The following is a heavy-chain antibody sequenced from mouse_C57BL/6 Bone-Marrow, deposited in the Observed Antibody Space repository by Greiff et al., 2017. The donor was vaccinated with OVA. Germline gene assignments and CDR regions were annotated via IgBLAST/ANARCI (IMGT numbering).Heavy chain of an antibody. CDR1: GYTFTSYD. V-gene: IGHV1-85*01. CDR2: IYPRDGST. Sequence: QVQLKESGPELVKPGASVKLSCKASGYTFTSYDINWVKQRPGQGLEWIGWIYPRDGSTKYNEKFKGKATLTVDTSSSTAYMELHSLTSEDSAVYFCARPPSPHYYAMDYWGQGTSVTVSS. J-gene: IGHJ4*01. CDR3: ARPPSPHYYAMDY.